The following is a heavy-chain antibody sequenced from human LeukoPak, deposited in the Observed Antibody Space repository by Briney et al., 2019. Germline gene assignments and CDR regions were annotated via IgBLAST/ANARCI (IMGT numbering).Heavy chain of an antibody. Sequence: GGSLRLSCAASGFTFSSYWMHWVRQAPGKGLVWVSRINSDGSSTSYADSVKGRFTISRDNAKNTLYLQMNSLRAEDTAVYYCARAFGWCGELLSYYGMDVWGQGTTVTVSS. D-gene: IGHD3-10*01. CDR1: GFTFSSYW. J-gene: IGHJ6*02. CDR2: INSDGSST. CDR3: ARAFGWCGELLSYYGMDV. V-gene: IGHV3-74*01.